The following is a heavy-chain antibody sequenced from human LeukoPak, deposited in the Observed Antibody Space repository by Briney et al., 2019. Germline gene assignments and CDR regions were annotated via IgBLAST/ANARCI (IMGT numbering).Heavy chain of an antibody. D-gene: IGHD3-22*01. CDR1: GFNFDDYA. Sequence: GGSLRLSCAASGFNFDDYAIHWVRQAPGKGLEWVSGISWNSGSIGYADSVKGRFTISRDNAKNSLYLQMNSLRAEDTALYYCAKAYSSGYYVNWFDPWGQGTLVTVSS. CDR3: AKAYSSGYYVNWFDP. CDR2: ISWNSGSI. J-gene: IGHJ5*02. V-gene: IGHV3-9*01.